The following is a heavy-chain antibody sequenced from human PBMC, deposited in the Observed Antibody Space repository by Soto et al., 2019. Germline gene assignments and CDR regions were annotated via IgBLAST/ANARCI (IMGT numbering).Heavy chain of an antibody. CDR1: GGSFSGYY. D-gene: IGHD6-19*01. J-gene: IGHJ4*02. Sequence: PSETLSLTCAVYGGSFSGYYWSWIRQPPGKGLEWIGEVNHSGSTNYNPSLKSRVTISVDTSKNQFSLKLSSVTAADTAVYYCARARYSSGWFWGQGTLVTV. CDR3: ARARYSSGWF. CDR2: VNHSGST. V-gene: IGHV4-34*01.